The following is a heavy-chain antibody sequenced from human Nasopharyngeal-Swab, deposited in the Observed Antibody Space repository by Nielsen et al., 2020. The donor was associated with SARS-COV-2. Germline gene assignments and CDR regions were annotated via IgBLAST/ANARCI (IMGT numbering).Heavy chain of an antibody. D-gene: IGHD5-18*01. V-gene: IGHV3-9*01. J-gene: IGHJ3*02. Sequence: GGSLRLSCAASGFTFDDYAMHWVRQAPGKGLEWVSGISWNSGSIGYADSVKGRFTISRDNAKNSLYLQMNSLRAEDTALYYCAKGGYSYGSDAFDIWGQGTMDTVSS. CDR1: GFTFDDYA. CDR2: ISWNSGSI. CDR3: AKGGYSYGSDAFDI.